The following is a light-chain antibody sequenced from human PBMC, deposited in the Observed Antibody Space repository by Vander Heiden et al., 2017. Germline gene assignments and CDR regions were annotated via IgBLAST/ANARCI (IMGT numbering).Light chain of an antibody. V-gene: IGLV1-40*01. CDR1: SSNIGEGYD. CDR2: GNS. J-gene: IGLJ2*01. Sequence: QSVLTQPPSVSGAPGQRVTISCTGSSSNIGEGYDVHWDQQLPGTAPKLLIYGNSNRPSGVPDRFSGSKSGTSASLAITGLQAEDEADYYCQSYDSSLSAVVFGGGTKLTVL. CDR3: QSYDSSLSAVV.